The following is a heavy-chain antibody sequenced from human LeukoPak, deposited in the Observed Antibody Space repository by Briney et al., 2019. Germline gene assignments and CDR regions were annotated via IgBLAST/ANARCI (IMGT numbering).Heavy chain of an antibody. V-gene: IGHV3-23*01. CDR1: GFTFSSYA. CDR2: ISGSGGST. CDR3: AKDLRYYGSGSEWFDP. J-gene: IGHJ5*02. D-gene: IGHD3-10*01. Sequence: GGFLRLSCAASGFTFSSYAMSWVRQAPGKGLEWVSAISGSGGSTYYADSVKGRFTTSRDNSKNTLYLQMNSLRAEDTAVYYCAKDLRYYGSGSEWFDPWGQGTLVTVSS.